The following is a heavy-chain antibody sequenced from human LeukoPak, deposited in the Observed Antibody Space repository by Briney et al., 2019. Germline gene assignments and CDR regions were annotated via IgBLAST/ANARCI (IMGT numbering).Heavy chain of an antibody. Sequence: GGSLRLSCAASGFTFTSYGISWVRQAPGQGLEWMGWISAYNGNTNYAQKLQGRVTMTTDTSTSTAYMELRSLRSDDTAVYYCARDARVWFDPWGQGTLVTVSS. CDR3: ARDARVWFDP. J-gene: IGHJ5*02. CDR2: ISAYNGNT. V-gene: IGHV1-18*01. CDR1: GFTFTSYG. D-gene: IGHD3-3*01.